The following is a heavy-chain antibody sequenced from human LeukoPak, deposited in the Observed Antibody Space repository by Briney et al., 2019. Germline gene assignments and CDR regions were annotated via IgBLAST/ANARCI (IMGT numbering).Heavy chain of an antibody. Sequence: SGVSLRLTCAASGFAFSAYEMNWVRQAPGKGLEWVSYISGTDTTTYYADSVKGRFTISRDNARNSLYLQMNSLRAEDTALYYCTTLGYHLDSWGQGTLVTVSS. J-gene: IGHJ4*02. V-gene: IGHV3-48*03. D-gene: IGHD3-22*01. CDR2: ISGTDTTT. CDR1: GFAFSAYE. CDR3: TTLGYHLDS.